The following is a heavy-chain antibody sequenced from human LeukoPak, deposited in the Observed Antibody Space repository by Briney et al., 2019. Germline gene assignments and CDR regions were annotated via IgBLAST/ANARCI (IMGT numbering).Heavy chain of an antibody. J-gene: IGHJ6*02. CDR3: ARDSYGLGLIYYYYGMDV. CDR2: ISAYNGNT. D-gene: IGHD5-18*01. Sequence: ASVKVSCKASGYTFTSYGISWVRQAPGQGLEWMGWISAYNGNTNYAQKLQGRVTMTTDTSTSTAYMELRSLRSDDTAVYYCARDSYGLGLIYYYYGMDVWGQGTTVTVSS. CDR1: GYTFTSYG. V-gene: IGHV1-18*01.